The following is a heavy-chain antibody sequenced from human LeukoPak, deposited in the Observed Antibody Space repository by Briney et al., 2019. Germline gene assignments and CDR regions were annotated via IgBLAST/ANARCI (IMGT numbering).Heavy chain of an antibody. J-gene: IGHJ4*02. CDR3: ARAPVRFRIAAAVYHFDY. CDR1: GYTFTGYY. V-gene: IGHV1-2*02. D-gene: IGHD6-13*01. Sequence: ASVKVSCKASGYTFTGYYMHWVRQAPGQGLEWMGWINPNSSGTNYAQKFQGRVTMTRDTSISTAYMELSRLRSDDTAVYYCARAPVRFRIAAAVYHFDYWGQGTLVTVSS. CDR2: INPNSSGT.